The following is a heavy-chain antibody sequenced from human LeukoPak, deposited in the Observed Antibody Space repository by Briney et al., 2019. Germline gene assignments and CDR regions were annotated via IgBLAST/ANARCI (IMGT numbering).Heavy chain of an antibody. CDR2: IWYDGSNK. CDR3: ARDDHVEMATILDY. J-gene: IGHJ4*02. CDR1: GFTFSSYG. D-gene: IGHD5-24*01. Sequence: GGSLRLSCAASGFTFSSYGMHWVRQAPGKGLEWVAVIWYDGSNKYYADSVKGRFTISRDNSKNTLYLQMNSLRAEDTAVYYCARDDHVEMATILDYWGQGTLVTVSS. V-gene: IGHV3-33*01.